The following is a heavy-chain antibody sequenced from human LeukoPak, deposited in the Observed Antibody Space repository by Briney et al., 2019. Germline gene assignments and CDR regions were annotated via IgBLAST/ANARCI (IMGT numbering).Heavy chain of an antibody. CDR1: GFTFSNYY. Sequence: ASVKVSCKASGFTFSNYYIHWVRQAPGQGLEYMGIINPSVGSTNYAQKCKGRVNMTSDTSTRTVYIELNRLRSEHTALYYCARDRVGSIPSPFDYWGQGTLITVSS. CDR2: INPSVGST. V-gene: IGHV1-46*01. CDR3: ARDRVGSIPSPFDY. D-gene: IGHD1-26*01. J-gene: IGHJ4*02.